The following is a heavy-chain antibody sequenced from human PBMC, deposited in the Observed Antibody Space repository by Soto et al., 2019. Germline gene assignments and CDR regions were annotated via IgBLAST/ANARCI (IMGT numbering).Heavy chain of an antibody. CDR3: ARGESRSGVDALDK. V-gene: IGHV3-21*02. CDR1: GFTLSSHS. D-gene: IGHD3-10*01. Sequence: EVQLVESGGGLVKPGGSLRLSCATSGFTLSSHSMNWVRQAPGKGLEWVSSISSTSSFIYYADSLKGRFTISRDNAKDSVTLEMSSLRVEDTAVYYCARGESRSGVDALDKWGQGTLVTVSS. J-gene: IGHJ4*02. CDR2: ISSTSSFI.